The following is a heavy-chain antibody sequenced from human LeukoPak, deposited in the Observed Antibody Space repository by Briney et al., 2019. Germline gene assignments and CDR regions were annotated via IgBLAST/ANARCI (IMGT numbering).Heavy chain of an antibody. CDR2: INPNSGGA. CDR1: GYTFTGYY. Sequence: ASVKVSCKASGYTFTGYYMHWVRQAPGQGLEWMGRINPNSGGANYAQKFQGRVTMTRDTSISTAYMELSRLRSDDTAVYYCARVVRYYDSSGSSDVYYYYMDVWGKGTTVTVSS. CDR3: ARVVRYYDSSGSSDVYYYYMDV. J-gene: IGHJ6*03. V-gene: IGHV1-2*06. D-gene: IGHD3-22*01.